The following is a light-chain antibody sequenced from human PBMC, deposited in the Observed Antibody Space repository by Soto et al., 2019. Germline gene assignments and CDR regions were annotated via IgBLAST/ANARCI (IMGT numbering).Light chain of an antibody. J-gene: IGLJ2*01. CDR3: QSYDSSRVV. CDR2: GNS. Sequence: QSVLTQPPSVSGAPGQRVTISCTGSISNIGAGYDVHWYQQLPGTAPKLLIYGNSNRPSGVPDRFSGSKSGTSASLAITGLQAEDEADYYCQSYDSSRVVFGGGTKLTVL. V-gene: IGLV1-40*01. CDR1: ISNIGAGYD.